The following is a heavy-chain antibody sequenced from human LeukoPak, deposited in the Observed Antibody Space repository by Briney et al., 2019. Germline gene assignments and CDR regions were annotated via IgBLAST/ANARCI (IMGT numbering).Heavy chain of an antibody. J-gene: IGHJ3*02. CDR2: INPNSGGT. Sequence: ASVKVSCKTSGYTFTTYYIHWVRQAPGQGLEWMGWINPNSGGTNYAQKFQGRVTMTRDTSISTAYMELSRLRSDDTAVYYCARDSEDSSGWYDGVDAFDIWGQGTMVTVSS. CDR1: GYTFTTYY. CDR3: ARDSEDSSGWYDGVDAFDI. V-gene: IGHV1-2*02. D-gene: IGHD6-19*01.